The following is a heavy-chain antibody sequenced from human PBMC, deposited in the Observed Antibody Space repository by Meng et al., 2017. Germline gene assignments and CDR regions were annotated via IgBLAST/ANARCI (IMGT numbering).Heavy chain of an antibody. CDR3: ARGVYGANNYFDY. V-gene: IGHV6-1*01. CDR2: TYYRSKWYN. Sequence: QVQLQQSGPGLVKPSQTLSLTCAISGDSVSSNSAAWNWIRQSPSRGLEWLGRTYYRSKWYNDYALSVKSRITITPDTSKNQFSQQLNSVTPEDTALFYCARGVYGANNYFDYWGQGILVTVSS. J-gene: IGHJ4*02. D-gene: IGHD4-23*01. CDR1: GDSVSSNSAA.